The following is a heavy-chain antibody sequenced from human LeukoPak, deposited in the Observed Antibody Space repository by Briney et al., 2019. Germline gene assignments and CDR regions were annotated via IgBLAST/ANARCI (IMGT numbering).Heavy chain of an antibody. D-gene: IGHD1-26*01. CDR3: ARCLGATRCAFDI. CDR1: GFTFSSYS. J-gene: IGHJ3*02. CDR2: ISSSSSYI. Sequence: GGSLRLPCAASGFTFSSYSMNWVRQAPGKGLEWVSSISSSSSYIYYADSVKGRFTISRDNAKNSLYLQMNSLRAEDTAVYYCARCLGATRCAFDIWGQGTMVTVSS. V-gene: IGHV3-21*01.